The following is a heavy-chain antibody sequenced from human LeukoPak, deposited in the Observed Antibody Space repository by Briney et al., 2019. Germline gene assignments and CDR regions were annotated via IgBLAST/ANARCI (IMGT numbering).Heavy chain of an antibody. CDR3: ARGGIQVSGIDEFDY. V-gene: IGHV3-13*01. D-gene: IGHD6-19*01. CDR2: ICIRGDT. J-gene: IGHJ4*02. CDR1: GFTFIDYD. Sequence: QPGGSLRLSCAASGFTFIDYDMHWVRPAIGKGLEWVSAICIRGDTHYSGSVKGRFTISRENDESSLYLQMNSLRAEDTAVYYCARGGIQVSGIDEFDYWGQGTLVTVSS.